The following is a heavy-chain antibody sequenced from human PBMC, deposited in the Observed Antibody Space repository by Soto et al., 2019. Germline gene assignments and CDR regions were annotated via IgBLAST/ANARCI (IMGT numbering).Heavy chain of an antibody. Sequence: QVQLVESGGGLVKPGGSLRLSCAASGFTFSNYYMSWIRQAPGKGLEWVSYISSSSSYTNYADSVKGRFTISRDNAKNSLYLQMNSLRAEDTVVYYCARESQRIGCAGYNWFDPWGQGTLVTVSS. J-gene: IGHJ5*02. D-gene: IGHD2-8*02. CDR2: ISSSSSYT. CDR1: GFTFSNYY. CDR3: ARESQRIGCAGYNWFDP. V-gene: IGHV3-11*05.